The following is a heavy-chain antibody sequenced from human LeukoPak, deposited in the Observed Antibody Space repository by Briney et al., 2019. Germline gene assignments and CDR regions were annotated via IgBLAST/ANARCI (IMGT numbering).Heavy chain of an antibody. J-gene: IGHJ5*02. Sequence: GESLKISCKGSGYSFTNYWLGWVRQMPGKGLEWMGIIYPGDSETRYSPSFQGQVTISADKSISTAYLQWSSLNASDTAMYYCARHHRGDCSGDSCYHNWFDPWGQGTLVTVSS. CDR2: IYPGDSET. D-gene: IGHD2-15*01. CDR3: ARHHRGDCSGDSCYHNWFDP. V-gene: IGHV5-51*01. CDR1: GYSFTNYW.